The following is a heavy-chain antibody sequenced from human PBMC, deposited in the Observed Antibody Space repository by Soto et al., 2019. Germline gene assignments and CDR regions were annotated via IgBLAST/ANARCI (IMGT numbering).Heavy chain of an antibody. CDR3: AKADCCGGSCAYYFDY. Sequence: EVQLLESGGGLVQPGGSLRLSCAASGFTFSSYAMSWVRQAPGKGLEWVSAISGSGGSTYYADSVKGRFTISRDNSKNTLYLQMNSLRAEDTAVYYCAKADCCGGSCAYYFDYWGQGTLVTVSS. CDR1: GFTFSSYA. V-gene: IGHV3-23*01. CDR2: ISGSGGST. D-gene: IGHD2-15*01. J-gene: IGHJ4*02.